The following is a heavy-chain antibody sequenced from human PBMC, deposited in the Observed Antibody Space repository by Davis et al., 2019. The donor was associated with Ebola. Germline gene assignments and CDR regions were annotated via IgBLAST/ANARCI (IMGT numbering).Heavy chain of an antibody. CDR1: GGSFSGYY. CDR2: INHSGST. D-gene: IGHD3-22*01. CDR3: ARKVGYYDSSGYPYGWFDP. J-gene: IGHJ5*02. Sequence: PSETLSLTCAAYGGSFSGYYWSWIRQPPGKGLEWIGEINHSGSTNYNPSLKSRVTISVDTPKNQFSLKLSSVTAVDTAVYYCARKVGYYDSSGYPYGWFDPWGQGTLVTVSS. V-gene: IGHV4-34*01.